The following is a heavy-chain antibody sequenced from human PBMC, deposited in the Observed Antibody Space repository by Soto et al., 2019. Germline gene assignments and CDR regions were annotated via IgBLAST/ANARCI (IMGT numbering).Heavy chain of an antibody. CDR3: AKGLRRLLRTQYYYGLDV. CDR1: GFTFSPYA. V-gene: IGHV3-23*01. Sequence: GGSLRLSCAASGFTFSPYAMTWVRQAPGKGLEWVSGISGSGGNTNYADSVKGRFTVSRDNSKRTLSLQMNSLTEEDTAIYYCAKGLRRLLRTQYYYGLDVWGRGTTVTVSS. J-gene: IGHJ6*02. CDR2: ISGSGGNT. D-gene: IGHD3-16*01.